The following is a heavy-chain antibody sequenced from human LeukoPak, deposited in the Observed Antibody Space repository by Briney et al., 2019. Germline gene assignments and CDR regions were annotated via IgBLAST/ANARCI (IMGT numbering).Heavy chain of an antibody. D-gene: IGHD3-22*01. V-gene: IGHV1-69*13. CDR2: IIPIFGP. CDR3: TTGKDRSGYYYSLDY. CDR1: GGTFSTFP. Sequence: SVKVSCKASGGTFSTFPISWVRQAPGQGLEWIGGIIPIFGPNYAQKFQGRATISADLATATAYMELSSLTSEDTSVYYCTTGKDRSGYYYSLDYWGQGTLVAVSS. J-gene: IGHJ4*02.